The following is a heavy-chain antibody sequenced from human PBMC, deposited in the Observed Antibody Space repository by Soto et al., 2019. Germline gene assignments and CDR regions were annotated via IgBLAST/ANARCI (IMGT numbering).Heavy chain of an antibody. CDR1: GGTFSSYA. J-gene: IGHJ6*02. D-gene: IGHD5-12*01. CDR3: GWSRDGYNLGLYYYGMDV. Sequence: ASVKVSCKASGGTFSSYAISWVRQAPGQGLEWMGGIIPIFGTANYAQKFQGRVTITADESTSTAYMELSSLRSEDTAVYYCGWSRDGYNLGLYYYGMDVWGQGTTVTVSS. V-gene: IGHV1-69*13. CDR2: IIPIFGTA.